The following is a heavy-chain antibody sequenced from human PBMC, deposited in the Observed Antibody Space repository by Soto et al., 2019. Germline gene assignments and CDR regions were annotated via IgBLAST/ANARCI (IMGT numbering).Heavy chain of an antibody. CDR1: GGTFSSYA. CDR2: IIPIFGTA. Sequence: QVQLVQSGAEVKKPGSSVKVSCKASGGTFSSYAISWVRQAPGQGLEWMGGIIPIFGTANYAQKFQGRVTITADEXRSTADLELSSLRSEDTAVYYCAMTGSPPYAVTKDYWGQGTLVTVSS. CDR3: AMTGSPPYAVTKDY. D-gene: IGHD4-17*01. V-gene: IGHV1-69*12. J-gene: IGHJ4*02.